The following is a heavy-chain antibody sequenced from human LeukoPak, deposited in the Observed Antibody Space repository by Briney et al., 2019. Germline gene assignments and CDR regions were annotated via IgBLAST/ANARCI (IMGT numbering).Heavy chain of an antibody. CDR1: GGSLSSYY. V-gene: IGHV4-59*08. CDR2: IYYSGST. J-gene: IGHJ6*02. D-gene: IGHD1-1*01. Sequence: SETLSLTCTVSGGSLSSYYWSWLRQSPGKGLEWIGYIYYSGSTNYNPSLKSRVTISVDTSKNQFSLKLSSVTAADTAVYYCARHGTSSFYYYAMDVWGQGTTVTVSS. CDR3: ARHGTSSFYYYAMDV.